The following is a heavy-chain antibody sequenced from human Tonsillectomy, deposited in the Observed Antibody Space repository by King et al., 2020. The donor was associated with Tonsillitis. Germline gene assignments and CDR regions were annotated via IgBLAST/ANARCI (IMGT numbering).Heavy chain of an antibody. V-gene: IGHV3-9*01. D-gene: IGHD3-10*01. J-gene: IGHJ4*02. CDR1: GFTFDDYA. CDR3: AKGGRYYGSGSPYYFDY. CDR2: ISWNSGSI. Sequence: VQLVESGGGLVQPGRSLRLSCAASGFTFDDYAMHWVRQAPGKGLEWVSGISWNSGSIGYADSVKGRFTISRDNAKNSLYLQMNSLRAEDTALYDCAKGGRYYGSGSPYYFDYWGQGTLVTVSS.